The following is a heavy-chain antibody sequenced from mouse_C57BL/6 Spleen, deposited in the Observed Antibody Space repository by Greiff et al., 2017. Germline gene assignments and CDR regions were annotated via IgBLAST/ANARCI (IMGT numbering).Heavy chain of an antibody. D-gene: IGHD1-1*01. CDR1: GYTFTDYE. V-gene: IGHV1-15*01. Sequence: QVQLQQSGAELVRPGASVTLSCKASGYTFTDYEMHWVKQTPVHGLEWIGAIDPETGGTAYNQKFKGKAILTADKSSSTAYMELRSLTSEDSAVYYCTRGNDYGSKAWFAYWGQGTLVTVSA. CDR2: IDPETGGT. CDR3: TRGNDYGSKAWFAY. J-gene: IGHJ3*01.